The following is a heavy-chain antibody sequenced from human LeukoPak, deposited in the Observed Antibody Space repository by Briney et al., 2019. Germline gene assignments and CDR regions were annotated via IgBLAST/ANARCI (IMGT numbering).Heavy chain of an antibody. CDR1: GYTFTSYG. J-gene: IGHJ4*02. Sequence: ASVKVSCKASGYTFTSYGISWVRQAPGQGLEWMGWISGYNGNTKYAQKLQGRVTMTTDTSTSTAYMELRSLRSDDTAVYYCARIPPLYCSISSCYSRSFDFWGQGILVTVSS. V-gene: IGHV1-18*04. CDR2: ISGYNGNT. CDR3: ARIPPLYCSISSCYSRSFDF. D-gene: IGHD2-2*02.